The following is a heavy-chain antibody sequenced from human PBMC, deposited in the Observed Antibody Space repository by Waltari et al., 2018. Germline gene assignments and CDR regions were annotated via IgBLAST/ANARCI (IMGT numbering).Heavy chain of an antibody. CDR1: GGTFSSYA. D-gene: IGHD2-2*01. V-gene: IGHV1-69*12. CDR2: IIPIVGTA. CDR3: ATAPPRYCSSTSCLNMDV. Sequence: QVQLVQSGAEVKKPGSSVKVSCKASGGTFSSYAISWVRQAPGQGLEWMGGIIPIVGTANYAQKFQGRVTITADESTSTAYMELSSLRSEDTAVYYCATAPPRYCSSTSCLNMDVWGKGTTVTISS. J-gene: IGHJ6*03.